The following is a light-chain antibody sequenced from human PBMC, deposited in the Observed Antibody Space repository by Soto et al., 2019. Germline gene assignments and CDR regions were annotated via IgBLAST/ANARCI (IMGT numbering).Light chain of an antibody. V-gene: IGKV1-5*01. CDR3: QQYNSYTGT. CDR2: DAS. Sequence: IQMTQSPSTLSASVGDRVTITCRASQSSSSWLAWYQQKPGKAPKLLIYDASSLASGVPSRFSGSVSGTEFALTISSLQSDDFAAYYCQQYNSYTGTFGQGTKVDIK. J-gene: IGKJ1*01. CDR1: QSSSSW.